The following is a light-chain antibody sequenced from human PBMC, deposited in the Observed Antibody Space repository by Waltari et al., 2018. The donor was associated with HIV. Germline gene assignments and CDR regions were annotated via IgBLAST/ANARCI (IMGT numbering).Light chain of an antibody. CDR2: GAS. CDR1: QDLHSY. J-gene: IGKJ3*01. CDR3: QHLNTFPLFT. Sequence: IQSTQSPSFLSASVGARFTITCRASQDLHSYLACYQQKVGQAPKLLIYGASTLQTGVPSRFSGSGSGTEYTLTIKRLQPDDFATYYCQHLNTFPLFTFGPGTKVDVK. V-gene: IGKV1-9*01.